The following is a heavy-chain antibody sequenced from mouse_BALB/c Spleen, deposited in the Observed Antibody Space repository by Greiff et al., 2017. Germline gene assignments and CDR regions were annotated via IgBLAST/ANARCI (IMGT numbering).Heavy chain of an antibody. CDR2: IWSGGST. V-gene: IGHV2-2*02. J-gene: IGHJ3*01. D-gene: IGHD1-1*02. CDR3: ARKGGSPFAY. Sequence: VQLQQSGPGLVQPSQSLSITCTVSGFSLTSYGVHWVRQSPGKGLEWLGVIWSGGSTDYNAAFISRLSISKDNSKSQVFFKMNSLQANDTAIYYCARKGGSPFAYWGQGTLVTVSA. CDR1: GFSLTSYG.